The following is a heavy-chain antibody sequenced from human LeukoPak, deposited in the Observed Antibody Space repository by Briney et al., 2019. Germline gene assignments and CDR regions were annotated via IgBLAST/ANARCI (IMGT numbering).Heavy chain of an antibody. Sequence: PSETLSLTCTVSGGSISSYYWSWIRQPPGKGLEWIGYIYYSGNTNYNPSLKSRVTISVDTSKNQFSLKLSSVTAADTAVYYCATSGYDRYNWFDPWGQGTLVTVSS. CDR1: GGSISSYY. CDR2: IYYSGNT. J-gene: IGHJ5*02. D-gene: IGHD5-12*01. V-gene: IGHV4-59*01. CDR3: ATSGYDRYNWFDP.